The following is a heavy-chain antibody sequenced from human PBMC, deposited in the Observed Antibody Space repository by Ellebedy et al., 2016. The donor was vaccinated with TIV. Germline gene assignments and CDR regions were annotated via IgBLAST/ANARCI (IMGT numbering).Heavy chain of an antibody. V-gene: IGHV3-23*01. CDR1: GFTFSPYA. CDR3: AKDRTSGDGYWVFDS. D-gene: IGHD2-21*02. CDR2: IVGSGA. J-gene: IGHJ4*02. Sequence: GESLKISCAASGFTFSPYAMAWVRQASGKGLEWVSGIVGSGAEKYADSVKGRFTISRDNSKRTVDLQMRSVRAEDTAVYFCAKDRTSGDGYWVFDSWGQGTMVSVSS.